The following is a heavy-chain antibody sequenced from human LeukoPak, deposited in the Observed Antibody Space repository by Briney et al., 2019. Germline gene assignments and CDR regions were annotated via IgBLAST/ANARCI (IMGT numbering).Heavy chain of an antibody. D-gene: IGHD5-12*01. CDR1: GGPFSGYY. V-gene: IGHV4-34*01. Sequence: PSETLSLTCAVYGGPFSGYYWSWIRQPPGKGQEWIGEINHSGSTNYNPSLKSRVTISVDTSKNQFSLKLSSVTAADTAVYYCARGARARYFDYWGQGTLVTVSS. J-gene: IGHJ4*02. CDR3: ARGARARYFDY. CDR2: INHSGST.